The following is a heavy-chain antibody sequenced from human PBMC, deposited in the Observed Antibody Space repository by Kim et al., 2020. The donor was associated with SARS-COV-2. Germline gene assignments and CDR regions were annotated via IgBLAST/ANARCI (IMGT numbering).Heavy chain of an antibody. D-gene: IGHD4-17*01. V-gene: IGHV3-21*01. CDR3: ARDSPGAYYYYGVDP. CDR2: ISSSSSYI. J-gene: IGHJ6*02. Sequence: GGSLRLSCAASGFTFSSYSMNWVRQAPGKGLEWVSSISSSSSYIYYADSVKGRFTISRDNAKNSLYLQMNSLRAEDTAVYYCARDSPGAYYYYGVDPWGQGTTVPVSS. CDR1: GFTFSSYS.